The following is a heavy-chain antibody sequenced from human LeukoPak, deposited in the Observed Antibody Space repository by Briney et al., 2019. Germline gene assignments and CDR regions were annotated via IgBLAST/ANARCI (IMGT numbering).Heavy chain of an antibody. V-gene: IGHV3-53*05. Sequence: GGSLRLSCAASGFSVGNNSVTWVRQPPGKGLEGVSVIYTDGSTYYADSVKGRFIISRDSYKNTLYLQMDRLRAEDTAVYYCTDAVAGWGQGTLVTVSS. CDR3: TDAVAG. J-gene: IGHJ4*02. CDR2: IYTDGST. CDR1: GFSVGNNS. D-gene: IGHD4-23*01.